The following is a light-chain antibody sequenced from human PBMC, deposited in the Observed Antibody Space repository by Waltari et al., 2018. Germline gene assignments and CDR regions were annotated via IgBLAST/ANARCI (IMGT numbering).Light chain of an antibody. J-gene: IGKJ1*01. CDR3: QHYLRLPAT. CDR1: QSVSRA. Sequence: EIVLTQSPGTLSLSPGDRAPLSCRASQSVSRALAWYQQKPGQAPRLLIYGASNRATGIPDRFSGSGSGTDFSLTISSLEPEDFAVYYCQHYLRLPATFGQGTKVEIK. V-gene: IGKV3-20*01. CDR2: GAS.